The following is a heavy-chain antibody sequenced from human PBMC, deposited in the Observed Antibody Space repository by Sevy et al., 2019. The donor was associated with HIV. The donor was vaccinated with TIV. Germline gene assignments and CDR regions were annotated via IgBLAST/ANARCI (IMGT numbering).Heavy chain of an antibody. D-gene: IGHD1-26*01. CDR2: ISGSGTRT. V-gene: IGHV3-23*01. CDR1: GFSFDSYG. Sequence: GGSLRLSCAVSGFSFDSYGMTWVRQAPGKGLEWVSGISGSGTRTYYADSVKGRFIISRDNSKNTLYLQMNSLRAEDTAVYYCASDVVGATSWSYADYWGQGTLVTVSS. J-gene: IGHJ4*02. CDR3: ASDVVGATSWSYADY.